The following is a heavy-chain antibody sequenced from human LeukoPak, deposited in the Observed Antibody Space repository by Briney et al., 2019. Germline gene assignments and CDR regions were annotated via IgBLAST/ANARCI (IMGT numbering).Heavy chain of an antibody. CDR1: GSTFRSYE. J-gene: IGHJ4*02. D-gene: IGHD1-26*01. CDR2: ISSSGSTI. Sequence: GESLKISCAASGSTFRSYEMNWVRQAPGKGLEWVSYISSSGSTIYYVDSVKGRFTISRDNAKNSLYLQMNSLRAEDTAVYYCARDTGVGATYFDYWGQGTLVTVSS. V-gene: IGHV3-48*03. CDR3: ARDTGVGATYFDY.